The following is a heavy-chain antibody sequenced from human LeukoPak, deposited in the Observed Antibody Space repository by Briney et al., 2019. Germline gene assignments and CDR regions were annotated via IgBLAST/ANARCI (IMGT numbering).Heavy chain of an antibody. D-gene: IGHD1-1*01. CDR3: ARKLY. CDR1: GFTFDDYD. CDR2: ISSSGRTI. Sequence: GGSLRLSCTASGFTFDDYDMNWVRQAPGKGLEWLSSISSSGRTIYYADPVKGRFTISRDNAKNSLYLQMNSLRAEDTAVYYCARKLYWGQGTLVTVSS. J-gene: IGHJ4*02. V-gene: IGHV3-48*03.